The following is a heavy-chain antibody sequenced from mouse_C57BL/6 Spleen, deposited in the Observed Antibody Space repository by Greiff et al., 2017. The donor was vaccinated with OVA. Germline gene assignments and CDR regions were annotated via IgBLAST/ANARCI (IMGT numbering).Heavy chain of an antibody. CDR2: IRLKSDNYAT. CDR3: TGLATVVVRVYYYAMDY. D-gene: IGHD1-1*01. J-gene: IGHJ4*01. CDR1: GFTFSNYW. V-gene: IGHV6-3*01. Sequence: EVMLVESGGGLVQPGGSMKLSCVASGFTFSNYWMNWVRQSPEKGLEWVAQIRLKSDNYATHYAESVKGRFTISRDDSKSSVYLQMNNLRAEDTGIYYCTGLATVVVRVYYYAMDYWGQGTSVTVSS.